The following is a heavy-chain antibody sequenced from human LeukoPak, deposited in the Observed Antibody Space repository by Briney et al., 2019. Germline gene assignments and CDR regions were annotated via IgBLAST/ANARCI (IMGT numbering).Heavy chain of an antibody. V-gene: IGHV4-30-4*01. CDR1: GASIRSGDYY. CDR2: IYDSGST. CDR3: ARDCSGGSCYGAFDI. Sequence: SETLSLTCTVSGASIRSGDYYWSWIRQPPGKGLEWIGYIYDSGSTYYNPSLKSRITISVDTSENRFSLKLSSVTATDTAVYYRARDCSGGSCYGAFDIRGQGTMVTVSS. J-gene: IGHJ3*02. D-gene: IGHD2-15*01.